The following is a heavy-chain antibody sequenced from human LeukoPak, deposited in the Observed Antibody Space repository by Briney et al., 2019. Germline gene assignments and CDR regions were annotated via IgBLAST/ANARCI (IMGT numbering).Heavy chain of an antibody. CDR1: GGSISSSGYY. Sequence: SETLSLTCTVSGGSISSSGYYWGWIRQPPGKGLEWIGSIYYSGSTYYNPSLKSRVTISVDTSKNQFSLKLSSVTAADTAVYYCARSTGSSGWYDAFDIWGQGTMVTVSS. J-gene: IGHJ3*02. V-gene: IGHV4-39*07. D-gene: IGHD6-19*01. CDR2: IYYSGST. CDR3: ARSTGSSGWYDAFDI.